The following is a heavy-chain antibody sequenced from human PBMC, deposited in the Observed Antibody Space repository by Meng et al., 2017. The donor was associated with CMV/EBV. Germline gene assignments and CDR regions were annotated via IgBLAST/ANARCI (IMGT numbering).Heavy chain of an antibody. CDR2: TRNKANSYTT. V-gene: IGHV3-72*01. J-gene: IGHJ3*02. Sequence: LSLTCTVSGGSISSSSYYWGWVRQAPGKGLEWVGRTRNKANSYTTEYAASVKGRFTISRDDSKNSLYLQMNSLKTEDTAVYYCARSQGDFWSGSDAFDIWGQGTMVTVSS. CDR3: ARSQGDFWSGSDAFDI. D-gene: IGHD3-3*01. CDR1: GGSISSSSYY.